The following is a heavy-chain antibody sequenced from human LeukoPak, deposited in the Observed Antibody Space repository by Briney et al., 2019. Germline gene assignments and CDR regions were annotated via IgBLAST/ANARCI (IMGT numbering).Heavy chain of an antibody. J-gene: IGHJ4*02. CDR3: ARGLGVRGVYYFDY. CDR2: INHSGST. Sequence: TSETLSLTCAVYGGSFSGYYWSWIRQPPGKGLEWIGEINHSGSTNYNPSLKSRVTISVDTSENQFSLKLSSVTAADTAVYYCARGLGVRGVYYFDYWGQGTLVTVSS. CDR1: GGSFSGYY. V-gene: IGHV4-34*01. D-gene: IGHD3-10*01.